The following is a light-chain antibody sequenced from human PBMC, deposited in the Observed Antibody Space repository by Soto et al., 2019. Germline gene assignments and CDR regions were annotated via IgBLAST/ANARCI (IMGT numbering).Light chain of an antibody. CDR1: QSLSSSY. CDR3: QQYGISPLT. J-gene: IGKJ4*01. V-gene: IGKV3-20*01. Sequence: EMMLTQSPGTLSLSPGERATLSCRASQSLSSSYLAWYQQKPGQAPRLLIYGASSRVTGIPDRFSGSGSGTDFPLIIASLAPEDFAVYYCQQYGISPLTFGGGTKVEIK. CDR2: GAS.